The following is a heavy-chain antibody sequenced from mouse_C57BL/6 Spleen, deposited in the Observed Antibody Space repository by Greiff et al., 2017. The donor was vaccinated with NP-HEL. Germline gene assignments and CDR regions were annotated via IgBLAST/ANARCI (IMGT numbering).Heavy chain of an antibody. Sequence: VQLQQSDAELVKPGASVKISCKVSGYTFTDHTIHWMKQRPEQGLEWIGYIYPRDGSTKYNEKFKGKATLTADKSSSTAYMQLNSLTSEDSAVYFCAIIHDGYYWYFDVWGTGTTVTVSS. D-gene: IGHD2-3*01. J-gene: IGHJ1*03. CDR1: GYTFTDHT. CDR2: IYPRDGST. V-gene: IGHV1-78*01. CDR3: AIIHDGYYWYFDV.